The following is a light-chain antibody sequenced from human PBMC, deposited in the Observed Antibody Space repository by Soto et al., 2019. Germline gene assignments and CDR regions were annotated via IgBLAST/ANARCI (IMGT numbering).Light chain of an antibody. CDR2: GAS. CDR3: QQYGSSPWT. CDR1: QSVNIIY. Sequence: EIVLTQSPGTLSLSPVGIATLSFIAIQSVNIIYLAWYQPKPGQAPRLLISGASSRATGIPDRFSGSGSATDFTLTISRLEPEDFAVYYCQQYGSSPWTCGQGTKGAIK. J-gene: IGKJ1*01. V-gene: IGKV3-20*01.